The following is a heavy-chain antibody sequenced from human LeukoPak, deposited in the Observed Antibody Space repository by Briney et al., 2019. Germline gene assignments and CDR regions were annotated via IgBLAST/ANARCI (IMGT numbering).Heavy chain of an antibody. Sequence: SETLSLTCAVYGGSFSGYYWSWIRQPPSKGLEWIGEINHSGSTNYNPSLKSRVTMSVDTSKTQFSLKLSSVTAADTAVYYCASVEMATTYFDYWGQGTLVTVSS. CDR2: INHSGST. J-gene: IGHJ4*02. D-gene: IGHD5-12*01. CDR1: GGSFSGYY. V-gene: IGHV4-34*01. CDR3: ASVEMATTYFDY.